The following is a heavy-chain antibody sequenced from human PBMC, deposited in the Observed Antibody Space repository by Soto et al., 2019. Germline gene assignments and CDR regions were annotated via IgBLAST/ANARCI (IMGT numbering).Heavy chain of an antibody. V-gene: IGHV3-33*01. CDR1: GFTFSSYG. D-gene: IGHD6-6*01. Sequence: PGGSLRLSCAASGFTFSSYGMHWVRQAPGKGLEWVAVIWYDGSNKYYADSVKGRFTISRDNSKNTLYLQMNSLRAEDTAVYYCARDVVAARYYYYYGMDVWGQGTTVTVSS. CDR3: ARDVVAARYYYYYGMDV. J-gene: IGHJ6*02. CDR2: IWYDGSNK.